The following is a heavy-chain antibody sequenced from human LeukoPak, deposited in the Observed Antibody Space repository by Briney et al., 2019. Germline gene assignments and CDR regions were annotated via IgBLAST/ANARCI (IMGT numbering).Heavy chain of an antibody. V-gene: IGHV1-2*02. D-gene: IGHD2-2*03. Sequence: ASVKVSCKASGYAFTGYYMHWVRQAPGQGLEWMGWINPNSGGTNYAQKFQGRVTMTRDTSISTAYMELSRLRSDDTAVYYCAREIPRGYCSSTSCYLPRFVFGWFDPWGQGTLVTVSS. CDR1: GYAFTGYY. CDR3: AREIPRGYCSSTSCYLPRFVFGWFDP. CDR2: INPNSGGT. J-gene: IGHJ5*02.